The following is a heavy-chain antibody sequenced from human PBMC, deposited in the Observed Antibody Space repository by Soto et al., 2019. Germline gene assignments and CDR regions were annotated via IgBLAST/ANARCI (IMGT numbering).Heavy chain of an antibody. J-gene: IGHJ6*02. D-gene: IGHD2-15*01. Sequence: PGGSLRLSCAASGFTFSNYAVHWVRQAPGKGLEWVAVISFGGRNRYYADSVKGRFTISRDNSKYTLYLEINSLRLDDTAVYHCVRDTAYCSGGTCHSSHSVDVWGQGTTVTVSS. V-gene: IGHV3-30*04. CDR1: GFTFSNYA. CDR2: ISFGGRNR. CDR3: VRDTAYCSGGTCHSSHSVDV.